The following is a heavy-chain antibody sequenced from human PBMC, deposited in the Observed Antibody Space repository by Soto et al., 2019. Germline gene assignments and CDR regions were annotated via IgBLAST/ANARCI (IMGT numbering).Heavy chain of an antibody. Sequence: GASVKLSCETSGDTFTSYGISWVRQAPGQRLEWMGWINAGNGSTNYAQKFQGRVTMTSDTSTTTVYMELSSLTAEDTAVYYCVRDNSGFDYWGQGTLVTVSS. CDR3: VRDNSGFDY. D-gene: IGHD6-25*01. J-gene: IGHJ4*02. CDR1: GDTFTSYG. CDR2: INAGNGST. V-gene: IGHV1-18*01.